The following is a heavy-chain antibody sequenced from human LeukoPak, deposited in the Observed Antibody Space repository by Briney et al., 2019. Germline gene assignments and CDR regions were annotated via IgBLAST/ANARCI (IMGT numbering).Heavy chain of an antibody. V-gene: IGHV3-69-1*01. J-gene: IGHJ3*02. CDR3: ARERVTTTAFDI. CDR2: ITSRTT. CDR1: GFSVSNNY. D-gene: IGHD5-12*01. Sequence: GGSLRLSCEASGFSVSNNYMTWVRQAPGKGLEWVSSITSRTTYYADSVKGRFTISRDNAKNSLSLQMNSLRAEDTAVYYCARERVTTTAFDIWGQGTMVTVSS.